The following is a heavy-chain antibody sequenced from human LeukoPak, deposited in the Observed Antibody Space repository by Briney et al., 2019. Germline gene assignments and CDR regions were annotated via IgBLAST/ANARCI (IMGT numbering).Heavy chain of an antibody. CDR3: ARAHLTGVDAFDI. V-gene: IGHV3-7*01. CDR2: MNQDGSEK. J-gene: IGHJ3*02. CDR1: GFTFSSYW. Sequence: GGSLRLSCAASGFTFSSYWMSWVRQAPGKGLESVANMNQDGSEKYYVDSMKGRFTISRDNAKNSLYLQMNSLRDEDTAIYYCARAHLTGVDAFDIWGHGTMVTVSS. D-gene: IGHD2-8*01.